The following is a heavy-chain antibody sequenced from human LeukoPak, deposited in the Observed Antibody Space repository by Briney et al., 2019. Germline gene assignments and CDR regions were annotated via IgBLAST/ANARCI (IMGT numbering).Heavy chain of an antibody. J-gene: IGHJ4*02. D-gene: IGHD2-15*01. V-gene: IGHV4-39*01. CDR3: ARRPFCSGGSCPFDY. CDR1: GGSISSSSNY. CDR2: VYYSGST. Sequence: SETLSLTCTVSGGSISSSSNYWGWIRQPPGKGLEWIGSVYYSGSTYYNPSLKSRATISVDTSKNQFSLKLSSVTAADTAVYYCARRPFCSGGSCPFDYWGQGTLVTVSS.